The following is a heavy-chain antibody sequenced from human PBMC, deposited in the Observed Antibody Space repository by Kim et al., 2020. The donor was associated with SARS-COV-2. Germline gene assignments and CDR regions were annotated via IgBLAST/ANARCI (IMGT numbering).Heavy chain of an antibody. J-gene: IGHJ6*02. D-gene: IGHD2-2*01. CDR3: ARVGNVVRRNYYYYYGMDV. CDR2: INHSGST. V-gene: IGHV4-34*01. Sequence: SETLSLTCAVYGGSFSGYYWSWIRQPPGKGLEWIGEINHSGSTNYNPSLKSRVTISVDTSKNQFSLKLSSVTAADTAVYYCARVGNVVRRNYYYYYGMDVWGQGTTVTVSS. CDR1: GGSFSGYY.